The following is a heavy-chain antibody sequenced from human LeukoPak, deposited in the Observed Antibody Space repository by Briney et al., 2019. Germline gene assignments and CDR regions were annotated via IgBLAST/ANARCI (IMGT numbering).Heavy chain of an antibody. V-gene: IGHV4-59*01. J-gene: IGHJ4*02. CDR2: ISYSGST. Sequence: SETLSLTCTVSGSISNYYWRWIRQPPGKGLEWIAYISYSGSTNYNPSLKNRVTTSVDTSKNQVALRMTSVTAADTAVYYCARSRDGYNLVYWGQRTLVTVSS. CDR1: GSISNYY. D-gene: IGHD5-24*01. CDR3: ARSRDGYNLVY.